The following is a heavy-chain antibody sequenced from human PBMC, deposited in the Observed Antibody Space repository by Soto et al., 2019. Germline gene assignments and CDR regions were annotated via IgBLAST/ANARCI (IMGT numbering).Heavy chain of an antibody. CDR3: PSGPGGFGEGSLAY. J-gene: IGHJ4*02. Sequence: QVQLQEWGPGLVQPSETLSLTCTVSGGSITTYYWRWIRQPAGKGPEWIGRIYSGGSTNYNPSLRSPVAVSVHSYKLQCSLKLRSVTAADSAVYYGPSGPGGFGEGSLAYWGRGPLVSVSS. V-gene: IGHV4-4*07. CDR1: GGSITTYY. CDR2: IYSGGST. D-gene: IGHD3-10*01.